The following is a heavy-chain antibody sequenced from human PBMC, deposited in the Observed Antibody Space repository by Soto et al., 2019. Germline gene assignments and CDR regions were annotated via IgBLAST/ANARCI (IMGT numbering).Heavy chain of an antibody. CDR1: GYTFTSYD. CDR3: ARGRFTMVRGLPNWFDP. V-gene: IGHV1-8*01. CDR2: MNPNSGNT. Sequence: ASVKVSCKASGYTFTSYDINWVRQATGQGLEWMGWMNPNSGNTGYAQKFQGRVTMTRNTSISTAYMELSSLRSEDTAVYYCARGRFTMVRGLPNWFDPWGQGTLVTVSS. D-gene: IGHD3-10*01. J-gene: IGHJ5*02.